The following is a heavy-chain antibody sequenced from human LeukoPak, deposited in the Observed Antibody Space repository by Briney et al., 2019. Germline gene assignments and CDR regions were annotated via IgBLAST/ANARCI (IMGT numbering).Heavy chain of an antibody. CDR1: GYIFTTYD. V-gene: IGHV1-8*02. CDR3: ARGSLAGSYYYYYMDV. J-gene: IGHJ6*03. CDR2: LNPNSGNT. Sequence: GASVKVSCKASGYIFTTYDIGWVRQATGQGLEWMGWLNPNSGNTGYAQKFQGRVTMTRNTSISPAYMELSSLRSEDTAVYYCARGSLAGSYYYYYMDVWGKGTTVTVSS. D-gene: IGHD6-19*01.